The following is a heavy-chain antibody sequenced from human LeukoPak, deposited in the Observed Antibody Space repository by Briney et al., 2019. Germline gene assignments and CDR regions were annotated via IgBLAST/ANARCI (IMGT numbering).Heavy chain of an antibody. V-gene: IGHV3-7*05. CDR2: IKQDGSEK. D-gene: IGHD3-10*01. CDR3: ARERADLWFGELYYTN. J-gene: IGHJ4*02. Sequence: GGSLRLSCAASGCTFSSYWMSWVRQAPGKGLEWVANIKQDGSEKYYVDSVKGRFTISRDNAKNSLYLQMNSLRAEDTAVYYCARERADLWFGELYYTNWGQGTLVTVSS. CDR1: GCTFSSYW.